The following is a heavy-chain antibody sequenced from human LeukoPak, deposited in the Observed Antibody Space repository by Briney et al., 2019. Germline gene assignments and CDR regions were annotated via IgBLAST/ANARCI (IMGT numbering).Heavy chain of an antibody. V-gene: IGHV1-8*01. J-gene: IGHJ4*02. Sequence: GASVKVSCKASGYTFTTYDINWVRQATGQGLEWMGWMNPNSGNTGYAQKFQGRVTMTRNTSISTAYMELGSLRSEDTAVYYCARVEDTYRQIDYWGQGTLVTVSS. CDR3: ARVEDTYRQIDY. CDR1: GYTFTTYD. CDR2: MNPNSGNT. D-gene: IGHD2-2*02.